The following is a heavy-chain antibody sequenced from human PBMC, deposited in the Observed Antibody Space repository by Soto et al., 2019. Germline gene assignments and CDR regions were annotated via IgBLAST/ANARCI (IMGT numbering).Heavy chain of an antibody. CDR1: SGSISSTIYS. CDR3: ARQCRGVTCDWFVP. D-gene: IGHD2-15*01. Sequence: SETLSLTCTVSSGSISSTIYSWDWIRQPPGKGLEWIGSIFYSGSTYYNPSLKSRVTISVDTSKNQFSLTLTSVTAADTAVYYCARQCRGVTCDWFVPWGQGTLVTGSS. J-gene: IGHJ5*02. CDR2: IFYSGST. V-gene: IGHV4-39*01.